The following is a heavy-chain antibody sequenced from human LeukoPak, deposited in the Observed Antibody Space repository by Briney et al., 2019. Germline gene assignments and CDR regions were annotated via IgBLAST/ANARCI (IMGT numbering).Heavy chain of an antibody. J-gene: IGHJ5*02. CDR1: GGSISSYY. Sequence: SETLSLTCTVSGGSISSYYWSWIRQPPGKGLEWIGYIYYSGSTNYNPSLKSRVTISVDTSKNQFSLKLSSVTAADTAVYYCARDILTGYYSGWFDPWGQGTLVTVPS. CDR2: IYYSGST. D-gene: IGHD3-9*01. V-gene: IGHV4-59*01. CDR3: ARDILTGYYSGWFDP.